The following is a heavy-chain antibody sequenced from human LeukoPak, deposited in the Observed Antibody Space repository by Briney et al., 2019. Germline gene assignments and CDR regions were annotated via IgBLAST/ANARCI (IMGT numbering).Heavy chain of an antibody. Sequence: KSSETLSLTCTVSGYSISSGYYWGWIRQPPGKGLEWIGSIYHSGSTYYNPSLKSRVTISVDTSKNQFSLKLSSVTAADTAVYYCARVLPPGTMIVVVTKSWFDPWGQGTLVTVSS. CDR1: GYSISSGYY. J-gene: IGHJ5*02. CDR2: IYHSGST. CDR3: ARVLPPGTMIVVVTKSWFDP. D-gene: IGHD3-22*01. V-gene: IGHV4-38-2*02.